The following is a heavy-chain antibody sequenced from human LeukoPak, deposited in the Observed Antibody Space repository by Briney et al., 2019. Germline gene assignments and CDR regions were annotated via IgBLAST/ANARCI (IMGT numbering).Heavy chain of an antibody. CDR3: ATYRQVLLPFES. CDR1: GFTFSDYW. CDR2: IFPSGGEI. J-gene: IGHJ4*02. D-gene: IGHD2-8*02. Sequence: AGGSLTLSCATSGFTFSDYWMSWARQAPGKGLEWVSSIFPSGGEIHYADSVRGRFTISRDNSKSTLSLQMNSLRAEDTAIYYCATYRQVLLPFESWGQGTLVTVSS. V-gene: IGHV3-23*01.